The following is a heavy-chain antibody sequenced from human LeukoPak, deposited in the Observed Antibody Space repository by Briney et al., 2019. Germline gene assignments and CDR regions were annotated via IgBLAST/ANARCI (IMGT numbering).Heavy chain of an antibody. CDR2: ISSSGSTI. J-gene: IGHJ4*02. Sequence: GGFRRLSCVASGFTFSSYEMNWVRQPPRKRLEWVSYISSSGSTIYYADSVKGRFTISRDNAKNSLYLQMNSLRAGDTAVYYCARGGSYWEYWGQGTLVTVSS. V-gene: IGHV3-48*03. CDR3: ARGGSYWEY. D-gene: IGHD1-26*01. CDR1: GFTFSSYE.